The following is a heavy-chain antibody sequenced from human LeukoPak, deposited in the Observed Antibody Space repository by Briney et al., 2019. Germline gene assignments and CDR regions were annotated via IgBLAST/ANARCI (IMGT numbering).Heavy chain of an antibody. CDR2: FYYNGAA. D-gene: IGHD3-16*01. CDR1: GGSISTSDYL. J-gene: IGHJ5*02. V-gene: IGHV4-61*05. CDR3: VRRNYLSSRIGP. Sequence: SETLSLTCTVSGGSISTSDYLWAWVRQAPGKGLEWIGDFYYNGAAYYNGVTSYSPSLRSRVTISVDTSKNHFSLDLTFVTAADTAVYYCVRRNYLSSRIGPWGQGTLVTVSS.